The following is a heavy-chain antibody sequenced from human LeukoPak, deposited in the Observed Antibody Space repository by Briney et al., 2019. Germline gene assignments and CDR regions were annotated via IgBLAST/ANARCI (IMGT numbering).Heavy chain of an antibody. V-gene: IGHV4-39*01. CDR2: IYHSGST. D-gene: IGHD3-16*01. CDR1: GGSISSDAYY. J-gene: IGHJ4*02. CDR3: ARLDGAWGYFDY. Sequence: SETLSLTCTVSGGSISSDAYYWGWIRQPPKKGLEWIGTIYHSGSTHLNPSLRSRLTISVDTSKNQFSLNLSSVTAADTAVYYCARLDGAWGYFDYWGQGTLVTVSS.